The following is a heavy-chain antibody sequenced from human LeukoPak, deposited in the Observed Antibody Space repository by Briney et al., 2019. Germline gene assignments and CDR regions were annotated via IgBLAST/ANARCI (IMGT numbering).Heavy chain of an antibody. CDR1: GCLFSDAW. Sequence: GGSLRLSCRASGCLFSDAWMSWFRQAPGKGLEWVGRIKSRTDRGTTDYAASVQGRFTISRDDSKDTLYLQMNGLKTEDTAVYYCSTDRRFLEWHFNWGVFNYWGQGSLVTVFS. J-gene: IGHJ4*02. V-gene: IGHV3-15*01. CDR2: IKSRTDRGTT. CDR3: STDRRFLEWHFNWGVFNY. D-gene: IGHD3-3*01.